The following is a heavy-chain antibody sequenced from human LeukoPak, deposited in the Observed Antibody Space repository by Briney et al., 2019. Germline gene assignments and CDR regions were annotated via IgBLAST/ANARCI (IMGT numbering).Heavy chain of an antibody. V-gene: IGHV3-7*01. Sequence: GGSLRLSCSASGFTFSSYWVSWVRQAPGKGLEWVANVKQDGSEKNYVDSVKGRFTISRDNAKNSLYLQMNSLRVDDTAVYYCARGHRAWSYWGQGTLVTVSS. CDR3: ARGHRAWSY. D-gene: IGHD3-3*01. J-gene: IGHJ4*02. CDR2: VKQDGSEK. CDR1: GFTFSSYW.